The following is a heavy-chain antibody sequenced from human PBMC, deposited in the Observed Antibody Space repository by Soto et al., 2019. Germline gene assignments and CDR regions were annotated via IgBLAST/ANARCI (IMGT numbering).Heavy chain of an antibody. J-gene: IGHJ4*02. CDR1: GGSISSGGYS. V-gene: IGHV4-30-2*01. CDR2: IYHSGST. Sequence: SETLSLTCAVSGGSISSGGYSWSWIRQPPGKGLEWIGYIYHSGSTYYNPSLKSRVTISVDRSKNQFSLKLSSVTAADTAVYYCARQNDGSSSWYLDYWGQGTLVTVSS. D-gene: IGHD6-13*01. CDR3: ARQNDGSSSWYLDY.